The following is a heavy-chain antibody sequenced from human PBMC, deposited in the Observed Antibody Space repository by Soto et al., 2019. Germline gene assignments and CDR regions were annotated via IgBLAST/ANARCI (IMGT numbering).Heavy chain of an antibody. CDR1: GGSMSSYY. CDR2: VYSSGGT. CDR3: ARGQRFSDWFDP. J-gene: IGHJ5*02. V-gene: IGHV4-4*07. D-gene: IGHD3-3*01. Sequence: QVHLQQSGPGLVNPSETLSLTCTVSGGSMSSYYWTWIRQPAGKGLEWIGRVYSSGGTHYNPSLKSRVTISLHTSKNQFSLRLLSVTDADTAVYYCARGQRFSDWFDPWGQGTLVTVSS.